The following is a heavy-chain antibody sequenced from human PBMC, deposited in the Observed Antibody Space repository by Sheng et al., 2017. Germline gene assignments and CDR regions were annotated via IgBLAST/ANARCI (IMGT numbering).Heavy chain of an antibody. J-gene: IGHJ2*01. Sequence: QVQLVQSGAEVKKPGASVKVSCKASVYTFTGYYIHWVRQAPGQGLEWMAWINFNNGDTNYAQKFQGRVTLTRDTSITTAYMDLSSLESDDTAIYYCVRENWYYDLWGRGTLVTVSS. V-gene: IGHV1-2*02. CDR1: VYTFTGYY. CDR2: INFNNGDT. CDR3: VRENWYYDL.